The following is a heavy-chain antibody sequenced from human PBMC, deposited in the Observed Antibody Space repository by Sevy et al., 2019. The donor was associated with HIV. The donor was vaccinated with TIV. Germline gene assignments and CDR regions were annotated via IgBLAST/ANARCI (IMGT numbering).Heavy chain of an antibody. V-gene: IGHV3-11*01. D-gene: IGHD3-16*01. CDR2: ISSGGDTI. Sequence: GGSLRLSCAASGFTFRNYYMTWIRQTAGKGLGWLSYISSGGDTIFYADSVKGRFTISRDNAQNSLSLQMNTLRAEDTAVYYCVREGDLRYFDLWGRGTLVTVSS. CDR3: VREGDLRYFDL. J-gene: IGHJ2*01. CDR1: GFTFRNYY.